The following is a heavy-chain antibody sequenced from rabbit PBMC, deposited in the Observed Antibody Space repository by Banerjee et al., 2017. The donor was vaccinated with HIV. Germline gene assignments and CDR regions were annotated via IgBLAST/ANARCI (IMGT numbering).Heavy chain of an antibody. CDR1: GFDFSSNA. Sequence: QSLEESGGDLVKPGASLTLTCTASGFDFSSNAVYWVRQAPGKGLEWVAYINTGSGSTYYANWAKGRFTISKTSSTTVTLQMTSLTAADTATYFCARDYFDLWGQGTLVTVS. CDR3: ARDYFDL. CDR2: INTGSGST. J-gene: IGHJ4*01. V-gene: IGHV1S40*01.